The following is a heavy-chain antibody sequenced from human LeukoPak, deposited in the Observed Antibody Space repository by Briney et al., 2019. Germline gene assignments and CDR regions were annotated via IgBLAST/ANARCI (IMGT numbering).Heavy chain of an antibody. CDR1: GFTFSSHW. Sequence: PGGSLRLSCAGSGFTFSSHWIAWVRQAPGKGLEWVAHINQDGSQKYYVDSVEGRFAISRDNAKNSLYLQMNSLRAEDTALYYCARDRIDQWLTFDIRGQGTMVTVSS. J-gene: IGHJ3*02. CDR2: INQDGSQK. D-gene: IGHD3-22*01. V-gene: IGHV3-7*03. CDR3: ARDRIDQWLTFDI.